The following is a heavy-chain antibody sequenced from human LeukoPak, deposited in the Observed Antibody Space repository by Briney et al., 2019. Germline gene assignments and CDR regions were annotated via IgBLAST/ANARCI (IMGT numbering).Heavy chain of an antibody. D-gene: IGHD5-18*01. Sequence: GGSLRLSCAASGFTFSSYAMSWVRQAPGKGLEWVSVTSGSGDTPYYADSVKGRFTISRDNSKNTLYLQMNSLRAEDTAVYYCAKGAGYSYGTHYWGQGTLVTVSS. CDR2: TSGSGDTP. CDR3: AKGAGYSYGTHY. V-gene: IGHV3-23*01. J-gene: IGHJ4*02. CDR1: GFTFSSYA.